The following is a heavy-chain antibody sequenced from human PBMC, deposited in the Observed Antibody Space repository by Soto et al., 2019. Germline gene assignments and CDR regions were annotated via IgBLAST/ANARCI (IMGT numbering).Heavy chain of an antibody. CDR3: AKVATADFWSSSGDFEY. CDR2: ISAYNGNT. V-gene: IGHV1-18*01. CDR1: GYTFQNYG. Sequence: QIQLVQSGGEVRKPGASVKVSCKASGYTFQNYGISWVRQAPGQGLEWMGWISAYNGNTNYAQNLQGRVSMTTDTSTSTAYMELRSLRSDDTAVYYCAKVATADFWSSSGDFEYWGPGTLVIVSS. J-gene: IGHJ4*02. D-gene: IGHD3-3*01.